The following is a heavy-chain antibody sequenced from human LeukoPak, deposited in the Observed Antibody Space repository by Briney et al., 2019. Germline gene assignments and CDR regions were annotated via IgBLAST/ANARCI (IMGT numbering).Heavy chain of an antibody. V-gene: IGHV1-24*01. CDR2: FDTEDGET. CDR1: GYTLTQLS. Sequence: ASVKVSCKVSGYTLTQLSMHWVRQAPGKGLEWMGGFDTEDGETIYAQKFQGRVTMTEDTSPDTAYMELSSLRSEDTAVYYCATGDTAMEPFDYWGQGTLVTVSS. D-gene: IGHD5-18*01. J-gene: IGHJ4*02. CDR3: ATGDTAMEPFDY.